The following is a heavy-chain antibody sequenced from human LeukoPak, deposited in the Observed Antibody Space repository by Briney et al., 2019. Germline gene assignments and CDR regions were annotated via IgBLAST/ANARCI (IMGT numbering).Heavy chain of an antibody. D-gene: IGHD3-22*01. CDR2: ISGRGTTS. CDR1: GFTFNNYA. CDR3: AKLSGYQAYYCMDV. J-gene: IGHJ6*03. V-gene: IGHV3-23*01. Sequence: GGSLRLSCAASGFTFNNYAMSWVRQTPGKGLEWVASISGRGTTSFYADSVKGRFTISRDNSKNTLYLQMNSLRAEDTAVYFCAKLSGYQAYYCMDVWGKGTTVTVSS.